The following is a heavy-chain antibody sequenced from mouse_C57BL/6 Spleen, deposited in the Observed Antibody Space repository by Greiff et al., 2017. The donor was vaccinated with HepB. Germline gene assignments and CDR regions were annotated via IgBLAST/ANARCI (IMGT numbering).Heavy chain of an antibody. CDR1: GYTFTSYW. J-gene: IGHJ3*01. V-gene: IGHV1-64*01. Sequence: QVQLQQPGAELVKPGASVKLSCKASGYTFTSYWMHWVKQRPGQGLEWIGMIHPNSGSTNYNEKFKSKATLTVDKSSSTAYMQLSSLTSEDSAVYYCARWGNAGLTFSWFAYWGQGTLVTVSA. CDR2: IHPNSGST. D-gene: IGHD2-1*01. CDR3: ARWGNAGLTFSWFAY.